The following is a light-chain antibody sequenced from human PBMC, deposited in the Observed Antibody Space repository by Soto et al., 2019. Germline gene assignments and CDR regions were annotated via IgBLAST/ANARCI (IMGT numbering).Light chain of an antibody. CDR1: QSISNW. Sequence: DIRMTQSPSTLSASVGDRVNITCRASQSISNWLVWYQQKPGKAPKVLIYDASSLERGVPSRFSGSGSGTEFTLTISSLQPDDFATYYCQQYSSFSPYTFGQGTKLEI. CDR2: DAS. V-gene: IGKV1-5*01. CDR3: QQYSSFSPYT. J-gene: IGKJ2*01.